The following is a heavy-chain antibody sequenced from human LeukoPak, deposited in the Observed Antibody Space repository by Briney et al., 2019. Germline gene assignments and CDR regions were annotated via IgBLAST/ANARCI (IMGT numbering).Heavy chain of an antibody. CDR2: IYYSGST. CDR3: ARATMIVVVKPLPYSFDY. J-gene: IGHJ4*02. D-gene: IGHD3-22*01. V-gene: IGHV4-59*12. Sequence: IYYSGSTNYNPSLKSRVTISVDTSKNQFSLKLSSVTAADTAVYYCARATMIVVVKPLPYSFDYWGQGTLVTVSS.